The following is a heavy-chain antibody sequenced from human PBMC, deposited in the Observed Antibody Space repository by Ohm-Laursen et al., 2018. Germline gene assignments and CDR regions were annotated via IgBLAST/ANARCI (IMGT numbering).Heavy chain of an antibody. Sequence: SLRLSCSASGFTFSSYWMSWVRQAPGKGLEWVANIKQDGSEKYYVDSVKGRFTISRDNAKNSLYLQMNSLRAEDTAVYYCARDQYYYDSPVQHWGQGTLVTVSS. D-gene: IGHD3-22*01. J-gene: IGHJ1*01. V-gene: IGHV3-7*01. CDR3: ARDQYYYDSPVQH. CDR1: GFTFSSYW. CDR2: IKQDGSEK.